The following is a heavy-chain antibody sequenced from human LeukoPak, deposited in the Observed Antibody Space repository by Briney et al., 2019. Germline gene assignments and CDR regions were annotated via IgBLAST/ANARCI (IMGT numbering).Heavy chain of an antibody. J-gene: IGHJ4*02. D-gene: IGHD5-18*01. CDR2: IYYSKNT. CDR3: VSPRGFSYGYFDY. Sequence: SETLSLTCTVSGGSISSSSAYWGWLRQPPGKGLEWIGSIYYSKNTYYNPSLKSRVTISADTSKNQFSLTLGSVSATDTAVYYCVSPRGFSYGYFDYWGQGTLVTVSS. CDR1: GGSISSSSAY. V-gene: IGHV4-39*01.